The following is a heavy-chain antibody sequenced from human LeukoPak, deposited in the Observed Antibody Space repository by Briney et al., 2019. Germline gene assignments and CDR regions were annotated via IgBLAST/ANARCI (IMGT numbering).Heavy chain of an antibody. V-gene: IGHV4-34*01. CDR3: ASPRGDDSGGYYTWYFHH. Sequence: SETLSLTCAVYGGSFSGYYWSWIRQPPGKGLEWIGSGSTYYNPSLKSRVTISVDTSKNQFSLKLSSVTAADTAVYFCASPRGDDSGGYYTWYFHHWGQGILVTVSS. D-gene: IGHD3-22*01. CDR2: SGST. J-gene: IGHJ1*01. CDR1: GGSFSGYY.